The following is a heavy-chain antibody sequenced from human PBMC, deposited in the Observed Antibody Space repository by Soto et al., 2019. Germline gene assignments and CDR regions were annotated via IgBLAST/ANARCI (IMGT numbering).Heavy chain of an antibody. CDR1: LYIFSNYY. CDR3: ARGAVSADSYFHYMDV. J-gene: IGHJ6*03. Sequence: QVELLQSGPEMKRPGASLKVSCKASLYIFSNYYIVWVRQAPGQGLDWVGWINPDNDNTNVPQIFQGRVTLTTDPTTATAFMELKGLTSYDTGIFYCARGAVSADSYFHYMDVWGRGTTLTVSS. D-gene: IGHD2-15*01. V-gene: IGHV1-18*01. CDR2: INPDNDNT.